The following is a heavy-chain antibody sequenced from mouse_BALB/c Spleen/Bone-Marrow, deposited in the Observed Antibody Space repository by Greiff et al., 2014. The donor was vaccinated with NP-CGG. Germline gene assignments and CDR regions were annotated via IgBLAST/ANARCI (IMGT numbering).Heavy chain of an antibody. D-gene: IGHD2-4*01. CDR3: ARSMGDYDGYFDV. CDR1: GFNIKDTY. J-gene: IGHJ1*01. Sequence: VQLQQSGAELVKPGASVKLSCTASGFNIKDTYIHWVKQRPEQGLEWIGRIDPANGNSKYDPKFQGKATITADTSSNTAYLQLSSLTSEDTAVYYCARSMGDYDGYFDVWGAGTTVTVSS. CDR2: IDPANGNS. V-gene: IGHV14-3*02.